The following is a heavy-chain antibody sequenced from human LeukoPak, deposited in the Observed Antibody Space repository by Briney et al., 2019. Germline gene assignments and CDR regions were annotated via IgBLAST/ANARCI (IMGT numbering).Heavy chain of an antibody. Sequence: PSGTLSLTCAVSGGSISSGGYWSRVRQPPGKGLQWIASIYYSGSTYYNSSLKSRVTISVDTSKNQFSLKLSSMTAADTAVYYCASDKGYSNNYFDYWGQGTLVTVSS. V-gene: IGHV4-39*02. CDR3: ASDKGYSNNYFDY. CDR1: GGSISSGGY. D-gene: IGHD6-13*01. CDR2: IYYSGST. J-gene: IGHJ4*02.